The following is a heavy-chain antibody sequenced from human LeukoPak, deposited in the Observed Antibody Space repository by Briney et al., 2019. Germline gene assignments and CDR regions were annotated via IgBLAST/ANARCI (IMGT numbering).Heavy chain of an antibody. CDR3: AREGFIVVVPASNDY. V-gene: IGHV3-11*01. J-gene: IGHJ4*02. Sequence: GGSLRLSCAASGFTFSDYYMSWIRQAPGKGLEWVSYISSSGSTIYYADSVKGRFTISRDNAKNSLYLQMNSLRAEDTAVYYCAREGFIVVVPASNDYWGQGTLVTVSS. D-gene: IGHD2-2*01. CDR2: ISSSGSTI. CDR1: GFTFSDYY.